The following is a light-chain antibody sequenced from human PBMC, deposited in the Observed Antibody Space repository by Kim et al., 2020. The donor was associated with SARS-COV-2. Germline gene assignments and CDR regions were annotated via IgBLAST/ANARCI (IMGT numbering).Light chain of an antibody. CDR1: SSDVGGYNY. V-gene: IGLV2-14*03. CDR2: DVS. Sequence: GQSIPISCTGTSSDVGGYNYVSWYQQHPGKAPKLMIYDVSNRPSGVSNRFSGSKSANTASLTISGLQAEDEADYYCSSYTSSTTVVFGGGTKVTVL. CDR3: SSYTSSTTVV. J-gene: IGLJ2*01.